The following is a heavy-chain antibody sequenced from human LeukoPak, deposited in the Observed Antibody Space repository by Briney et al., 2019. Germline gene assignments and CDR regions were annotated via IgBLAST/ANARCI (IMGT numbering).Heavy chain of an antibody. Sequence: SETLSLTCDVSGYSIRSGYYWGWIRQPPGKGLEWIGSIFHTSNTYYNLSLKSRVIISLDTSKNQFSLLLSSVTAADTAVYYCVREGLNYNEFGGSSGQGTQVTVST. V-gene: IGHV4-38-2*02. CDR2: IFHTSNT. CDR1: GYSIRSGYY. CDR3: VREGLNYNEFGGS. J-gene: IGHJ5*02. D-gene: IGHD3-10*01.